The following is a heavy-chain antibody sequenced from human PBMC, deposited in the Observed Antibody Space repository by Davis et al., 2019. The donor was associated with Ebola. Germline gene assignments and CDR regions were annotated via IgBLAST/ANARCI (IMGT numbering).Heavy chain of an antibody. J-gene: IGHJ5*02. CDR2: INPSGGST. CDR1: GYTFTSYY. Sequence: ASVKVSCKASGYTFTSYYMHWVRQAPGQGLEWMGIINPSGGSTSYAQKFQGRVTMTRDTSTSTVYMELSSLRSEDTAVYYCARARMVRGVIISWFDPWGQGTLVTVSS. V-gene: IGHV1-46*01. CDR3: ARARMVRGVIISWFDP. D-gene: IGHD3-10*01.